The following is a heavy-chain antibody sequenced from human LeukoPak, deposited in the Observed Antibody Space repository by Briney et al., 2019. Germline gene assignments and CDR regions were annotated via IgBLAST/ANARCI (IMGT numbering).Heavy chain of an antibody. D-gene: IGHD2-2*02. V-gene: IGHV1-2*02. CDR1: GYTFTGYY. Sequence: ASVKVSCKASGYTFTGYYMHWVRQAPGQGLEWMGWINPNSGGTNYAQKFQGRVTMTRDTSISTAYMELSRLRSDDTAVYYCATGRPIVVVPAALPYYYYGMDVWGQGTTVTVS. CDR3: ATGRPIVVVPAALPYYYYGMDV. CDR2: INPNSGGT. J-gene: IGHJ6*02.